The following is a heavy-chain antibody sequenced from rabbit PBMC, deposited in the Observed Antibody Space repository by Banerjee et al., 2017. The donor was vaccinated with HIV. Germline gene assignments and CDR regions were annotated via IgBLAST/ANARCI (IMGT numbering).Heavy chain of an antibody. D-gene: IGHD4-2*01. CDR2: IYAGSSGST. CDR1: GFSFSSTGY. Sequence: QSLEESGGDLVKPGASLTLTCTASGFSFSSTGYMCWVRQAPGKGLEWIACIYAGSSGSTYYASWAKGRFTISKTSSTTVTLQMTSLTAADTATYFCARDAGYAGSNLWGQGTLVTV. J-gene: IGHJ4*01. V-gene: IGHV1S40*01. CDR3: ARDAGYAGSNL.